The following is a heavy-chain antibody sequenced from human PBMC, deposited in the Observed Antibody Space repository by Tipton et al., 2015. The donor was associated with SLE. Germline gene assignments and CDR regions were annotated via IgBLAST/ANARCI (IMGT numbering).Heavy chain of an antibody. CDR1: GGSIRSDY. V-gene: IGHV4-4*07. CDR3: ARLEGDGYKWYFDY. CDR2: IYSKGST. D-gene: IGHD5-24*01. Sequence: GLVKPSETLSLTCTVSGGSIRSDYWNWIRQPAGKGLEWIGRIYSKGSTNSNPSRKSRVTISLDTSKNQFSLKLTSVTAADTAVYYCARLEGDGYKWYFDYWGQGTLVTVST. J-gene: IGHJ4*02.